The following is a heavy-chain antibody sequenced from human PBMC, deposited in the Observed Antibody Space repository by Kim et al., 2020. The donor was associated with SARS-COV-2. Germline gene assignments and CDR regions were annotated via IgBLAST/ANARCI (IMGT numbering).Heavy chain of an antibody. CDR3: ARPNADFGGC. J-gene: IGHJ4*02. V-gene: IGHV5-51*01. CDR2: INPGDSDT. D-gene: IGHD6-19*01. Sequence: GESLKISCKASGYNFIKYWIGWVRQMPGKGLEWMRVINPGDSDTAVSPSFQGQITISADKSISTVYLQWNSLKASDTAMYYCARPNADFGGCWGQGTLVIVSS. CDR1: GYNFIKYW.